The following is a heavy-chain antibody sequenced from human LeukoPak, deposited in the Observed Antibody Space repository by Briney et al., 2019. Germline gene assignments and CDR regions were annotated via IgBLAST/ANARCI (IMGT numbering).Heavy chain of an antibody. CDR3: ASTSYYYDSSGSDY. V-gene: IGHV4-34*01. CDR2: INHSGST. D-gene: IGHD3-22*01. CDR1: GGSFSGYY. J-gene: IGHJ4*02. Sequence: PSETLSLTCAVYGGSFSGYYWSWIRQPPGKGLEWIGEINHSGSTNYNPSLKSRVTISVDTSKNQFSLKLSSVTAADTAVYYCASTSYYYDSSGSDYWGQGTLVTVSS.